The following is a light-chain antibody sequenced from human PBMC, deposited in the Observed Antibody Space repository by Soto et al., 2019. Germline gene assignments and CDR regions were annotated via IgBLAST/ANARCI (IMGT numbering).Light chain of an antibody. CDR1: NIGSKS. CDR3: AAWDDSLNGVV. J-gene: IGLJ2*01. CDR2: GNY. V-gene: IGLV1-44*01. Sequence: ELTQPPSVSVAPGQTARITCGGNNIGSKSVHWYQQLPGSAPKLLIYGNYERPSGVPDRFSGSKSGTSASLAVSGLHSEDEADYYCAAWDDSLNGVVFGGGTKLTVL.